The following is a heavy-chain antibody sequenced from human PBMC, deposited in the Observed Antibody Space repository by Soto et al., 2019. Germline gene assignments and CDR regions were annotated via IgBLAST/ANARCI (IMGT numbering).Heavy chain of an antibody. CDR1: GFTFSTYS. CDR3: ARDYNYALDV. Sequence: PGGSLRLSCAASGFTFSTYSMNWVRQAPGKGLEWIPYIRGSSSTIFYADSVKGRFTISTDSTKDSLYLQMNSLRDEDTAVYYCARDYNYALDVWGQGATVTVSS. CDR2: IRGSSSTI. J-gene: IGHJ6*02. V-gene: IGHV3-48*02.